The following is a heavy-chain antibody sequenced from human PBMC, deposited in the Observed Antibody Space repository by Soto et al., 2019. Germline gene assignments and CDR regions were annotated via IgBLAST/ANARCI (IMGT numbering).Heavy chain of an antibody. D-gene: IGHD3-9*01. CDR1: GGSLTSYY. CDR3: ARGHNFDWLLFDY. Sequence: PSETLSLTCTVSGGSLTSYYWSWIRQPPGKGLEWIGFVYYTGIARYNPSLKSRVTISVDTSKNQFSLKLSSVTAADTAVYYCARGHNFDWLLFDYWGQGTLVTVSS. J-gene: IGHJ4*02. V-gene: IGHV4-59*01. CDR2: VYYTGIA.